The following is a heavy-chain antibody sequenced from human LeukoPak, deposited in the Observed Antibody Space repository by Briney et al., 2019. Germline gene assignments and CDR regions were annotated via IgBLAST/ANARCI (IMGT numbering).Heavy chain of an antibody. J-gene: IGHJ4*02. CDR2: IKGDGSEK. CDR3: ARGLSSPGLDH. D-gene: IGHD6-6*01. Sequence: GGSLRLSCAASGFTFSYYWMNWVRQAPGKGLEWVASIKGDGSEKYYVDSVKGRFTISRDNAKNSLYLQMNSLRAEDTAVFHCARGLSSPGLDHWGLGTLVTVSS. CDR1: GFTFSYYW. V-gene: IGHV3-7*05.